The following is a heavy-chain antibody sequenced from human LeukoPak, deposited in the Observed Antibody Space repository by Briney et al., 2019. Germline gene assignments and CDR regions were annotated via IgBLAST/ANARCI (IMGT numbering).Heavy chain of an antibody. D-gene: IGHD3-22*01. CDR3: ARDRYYDSSAPPGYYGMDV. CDR1: GYTFTGYY. CDR2: INPNSGGT. J-gene: IGHJ6*02. V-gene: IGHV1-2*04. Sequence: ASVKVSCTASGYTFTGYYMHWVRQAPGQGLEWMGWINPNSGGTNYAQKFQGWVTMTRDTSISTAYMELSRLRSDDTAVYYCARDRYYDSSAPPGYYGMDVWGQGTTVTVSS.